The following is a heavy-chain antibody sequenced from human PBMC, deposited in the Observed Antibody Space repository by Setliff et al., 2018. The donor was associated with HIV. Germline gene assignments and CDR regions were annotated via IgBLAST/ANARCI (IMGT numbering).Heavy chain of an antibody. CDR3: ARGLSFYDPGGFDY. Sequence: SETLRLSCAASGFTFSSYEMNWIRQSPGKGLEWIGEINHSGGTNYNPSLKSRVTISVDTSKNQFSLKLSSVTAADTAVYYCARGLSFYDPGGFDYWGQGTLVTVSS. D-gene: IGHD3-22*01. J-gene: IGHJ4*02. V-gene: IGHV4-34*01. CDR2: INHSGGT. CDR1: GFTFSSYE.